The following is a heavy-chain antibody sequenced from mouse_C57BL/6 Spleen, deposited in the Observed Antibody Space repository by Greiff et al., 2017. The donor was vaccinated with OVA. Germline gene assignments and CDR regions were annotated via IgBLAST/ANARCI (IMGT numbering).Heavy chain of an antibody. CDR2: IDPSDSYT. J-gene: IGHJ3*01. CDR3: ARGGYYGSSVFAY. D-gene: IGHD1-1*01. CDR1: GYTFTSYW. V-gene: IGHV1-69*01. Sequence: QVQLQQPGAELVMRGASVKLSCKASGYTFTSYWMHWVKQRPGQGLEWIGEIDPSDSYTNYNQKFKGKSTLTVDKSSSTAYMQLSSLTSEDSAVYYCARGGYYGSSVFAYWGQGTLVTVSA.